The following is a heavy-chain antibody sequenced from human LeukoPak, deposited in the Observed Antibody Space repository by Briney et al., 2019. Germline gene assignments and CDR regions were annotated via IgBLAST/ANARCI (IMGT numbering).Heavy chain of an antibody. CDR2: ISSSSSYI. Sequence: PGGSLRLSCAASGFTFSSYSMNWVRQAPGKGLEWVSSISSSSSYIYYADSVKGRFTISRDNAKNSLYLQMNSLRAEDTAVYYCATPFGGSSTSSPGVRVDYWGQGTLVSVSS. D-gene: IGHD2-2*01. J-gene: IGHJ4*02. CDR3: ATPFGGSSTSSPGVRVDY. CDR1: GFTFSSYS. V-gene: IGHV3-21*01.